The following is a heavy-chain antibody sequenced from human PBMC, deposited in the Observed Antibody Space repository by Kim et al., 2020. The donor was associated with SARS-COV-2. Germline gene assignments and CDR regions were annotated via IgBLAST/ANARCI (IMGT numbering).Heavy chain of an antibody. J-gene: IGHJ6*02. D-gene: IGHD3-16*01. CDR3: ASSSVGGVYSFGGWGYDYYYYGMDV. Sequence: GESLKISCKGSGYSFTSYWIGWVRQMPGKGLEWMGIIYPGDSDTRYSPSFQGQVTISADKSISTAYLQWSSLKASDTAMYYCASSSVGGVYSFGGWGYDYYYYGMDVWGQGTTVTVSS. V-gene: IGHV5-51*01. CDR1: GYSFTSYW. CDR2: IYPGDSDT.